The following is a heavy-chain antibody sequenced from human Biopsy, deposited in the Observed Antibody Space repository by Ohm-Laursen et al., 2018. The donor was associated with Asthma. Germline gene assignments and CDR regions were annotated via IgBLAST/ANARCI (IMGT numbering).Heavy chain of an antibody. V-gene: IGHV4-31*02. CDR3: ARDLAGHCTSASCYGFDS. CDR2: INYSGTT. CDR1: GGFISSGAYF. Sequence: TLSLTWSVSGGFISSGAYFWSWARQHPGKGLEWIGYINYSGTTYYNPSLKSRVTIAVETSKNQFSLTLTSVTAADTALYYCARDLAGHCTSASCYGFDSWGQGAQVTVSS. D-gene: IGHD2-2*01. J-gene: IGHJ5*01.